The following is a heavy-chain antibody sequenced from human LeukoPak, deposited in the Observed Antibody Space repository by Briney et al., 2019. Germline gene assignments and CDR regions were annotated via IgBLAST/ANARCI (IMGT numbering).Heavy chain of an antibody. J-gene: IGHJ5*02. Sequence: SETLSLTCTVSGGSISGSTYYWGWIRQHPGRGLEWIGSTDYSGSTYYNPSLKSRVTISVDTSKNQFSLKLSSVTAADMAVYYCARHGRATVVTTGTNWFDPWGQGTLVTVSS. D-gene: IGHD4-23*01. V-gene: IGHV4-39*01. CDR1: GGSISGSTYY. CDR2: TDYSGST. CDR3: ARHGRATVVTTGTNWFDP.